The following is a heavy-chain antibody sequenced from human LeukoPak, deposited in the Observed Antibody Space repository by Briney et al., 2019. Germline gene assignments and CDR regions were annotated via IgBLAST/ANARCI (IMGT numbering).Heavy chain of an antibody. D-gene: IGHD4-11*01. J-gene: IGHJ3*02. CDR2: IYYSGNT. CDR1: GGSISSSSYY. CDR3: ARDLDYTTAFDI. V-gene: IGHV4-39*07. Sequence: SETLSFTCTVSGGSISSSSYYWGWIRQPPGEGLEWIGAIYYSGNTYYNPSLKSRVTISVDTSKDQFSLKLSSVTAADTAVYYCARDLDYTTAFDIWGQGTMVTVSS.